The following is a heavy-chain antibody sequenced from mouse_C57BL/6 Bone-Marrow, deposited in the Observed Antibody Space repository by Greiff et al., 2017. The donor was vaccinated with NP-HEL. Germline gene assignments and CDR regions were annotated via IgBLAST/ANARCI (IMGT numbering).Heavy chain of an antibody. Sequence: VKLMESGPELVKPGASVKISCKASGYAFSSSWMNWVKQRPGKGLEWIGRIYPGDGDTNYNGKFKGKATLTADKSSSTAYMQLSSLTSEDSAVYFCARRRLGSPFDYWGQGTTLTVSS. D-gene: IGHD2-2*01. V-gene: IGHV1-82*01. CDR1: GYAFSSSW. CDR2: IYPGDGDT. CDR3: ARRRLGSPFDY. J-gene: IGHJ2*01.